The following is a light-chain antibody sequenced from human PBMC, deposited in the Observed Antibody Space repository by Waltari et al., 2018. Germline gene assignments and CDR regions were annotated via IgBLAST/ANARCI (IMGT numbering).Light chain of an antibody. J-gene: IGKJ5*01. CDR3: QQYYSTPIT. CDR1: QSVLYSSNNKNY. V-gene: IGKV4-1*01. Sequence: DIVMTQSPDSLAVSLGEGATTNCKSSQSVLYSSNNKNYLAWYQQKPGQPPKLLIYWASTRESGVPDRFSGSGSGTDFTLTISSLQAEDVAVYYCQQYYSTPITFGQGTRLEIK. CDR2: WAS.